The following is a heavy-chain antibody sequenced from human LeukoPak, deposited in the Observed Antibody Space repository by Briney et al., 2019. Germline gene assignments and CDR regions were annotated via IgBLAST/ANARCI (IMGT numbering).Heavy chain of an antibody. V-gene: IGHV3-74*01. Sequence: GGSLRLSCAASGFTFSSFWMPWVRQAPGKGLLWVSFINNDGSVGKYADSVKGRFTISRDNAKNTVYLQMNSLGAEDRAIYYCARGGPAGQTPDYWGHGTLVTVSS. D-gene: IGHD5-12*01. CDR2: INNDGSVG. J-gene: IGHJ4*01. CDR3: ARGGPAGQTPDY. CDR1: GFTFSSFW.